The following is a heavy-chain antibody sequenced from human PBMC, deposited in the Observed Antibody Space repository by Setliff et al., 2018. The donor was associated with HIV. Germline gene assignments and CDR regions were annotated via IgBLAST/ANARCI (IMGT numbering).Heavy chain of an antibody. J-gene: IGHJ6*03. CDR3: ARGSGSAYYYYYMDV. D-gene: IGHD1-26*01. V-gene: IGHV4-4*07. Sequence: KTSETLSLTCNVSGDSITTSYWSWIRQPAGKRLDWIGRINNNGSTNYNPSLKSRVIMSLYTSKNQFSLRLSSMSAAETAVYYCARGSGSAYYYYYMDVWGKGTPVTVSS. CDR1: GDSITTSY. CDR2: INNNGST.